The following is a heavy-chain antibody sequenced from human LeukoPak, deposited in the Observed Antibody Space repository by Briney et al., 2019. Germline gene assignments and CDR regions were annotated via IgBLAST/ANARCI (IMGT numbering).Heavy chain of an antibody. CDR1: GYSFTSYW. J-gene: IGHJ6*02. D-gene: IGHD3-22*01. V-gene: IGHV5-51*01. CDR2: IYPGDSDT. Sequence: GESLQISCKGSGYSFTSYWIGWVRQMPGKGLEWMGIIYPGDSDTRYSPSFQGQVTISADKSISTAYLQWSSLKASDTAMYYCARHAGGSGYYNGSYGMDVWGQGTTVTVSS. CDR3: ARHAGGSGYYNGSYGMDV.